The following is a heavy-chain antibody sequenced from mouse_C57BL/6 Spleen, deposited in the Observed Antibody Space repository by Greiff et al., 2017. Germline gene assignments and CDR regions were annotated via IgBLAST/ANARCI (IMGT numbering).Heavy chain of an antibody. CDR1: GFNIKNTY. CDR2: IDPANGNT. D-gene: IGHD1-1*01. CDR3: ARNSLYGSSYENFDY. Sequence: EVKLVESVAELVRPGASVKLSCTASGFNIKNTYMHWVKQRPEQGLEWIGRIDPANGNTKYAPKFQGKATITADTSSNTAYLQLSSLTSEDTAIYYCARNSLYGSSYENFDYWGQGTTLTVSS. J-gene: IGHJ2*01. V-gene: IGHV14-3*01.